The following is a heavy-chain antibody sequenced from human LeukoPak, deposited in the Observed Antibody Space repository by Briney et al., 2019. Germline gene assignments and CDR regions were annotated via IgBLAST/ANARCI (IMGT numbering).Heavy chain of an antibody. CDR2: INWNGGST. Sequence: GGSLRLSCAASGFTFDDYGMSWVRQAPGKGREWVAGINWNGGSTGYADSVKGRFTISRDNAKNSLYLQMNSLRAEDTALYHCARVSAAAGRGWFDPWGQGTLVTVSS. CDR3: ARVSAAAGRGWFDP. D-gene: IGHD6-13*01. V-gene: IGHV3-20*01. CDR1: GFTFDDYG. J-gene: IGHJ5*02.